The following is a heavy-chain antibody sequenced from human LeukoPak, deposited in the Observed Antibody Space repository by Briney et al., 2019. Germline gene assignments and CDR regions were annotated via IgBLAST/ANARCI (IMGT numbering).Heavy chain of an antibody. CDR2: ISYDGSNK. V-gene: IGHV3-30*03. J-gene: IGHJ4*02. D-gene: IGHD5-18*01. CDR1: GCILWSLR. Sequence: GGSLSHFCGASGCILWSLRMLGPRQAPGKGLEWVAVISYDGSNKYYADSVKGRFTISRDNSKNTVYLQMNSLRAEDTAVYYCARERGYSYGAHCDYWGQGTLVTVSS. CDR3: ARERGYSYGAHCDY.